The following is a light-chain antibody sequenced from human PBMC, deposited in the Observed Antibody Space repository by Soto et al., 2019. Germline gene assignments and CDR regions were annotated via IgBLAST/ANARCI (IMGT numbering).Light chain of an antibody. Sequence: QSALTQPRSVSGSPGQSVTIPCTGTSSDVGAYDHVSWYRQHPGKAPKLILYDVIKRPSGVPDRFSGSKSGNTASLTTSGLQAEDEADYYCGSYADNCYAIFGVWTQVTV. J-gene: IGLJ2*01. CDR2: DVI. CDR3: GSYADNCYAI. V-gene: IGLV2-11*01. CDR1: SSDVGAYDH.